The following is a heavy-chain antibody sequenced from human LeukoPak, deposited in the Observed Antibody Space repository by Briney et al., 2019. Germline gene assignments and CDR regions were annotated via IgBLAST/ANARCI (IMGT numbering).Heavy chain of an antibody. CDR3: AKRQWWGMDV. CDR2: ISYDGSNK. V-gene: IGHV3-30*18. CDR1: GFTFSSYG. Sequence: GRSLRLSCAASGFTFSSYGTHWVRQAPGKGLEWVAVISYDGSNKYYADSVKGRFTISRDNSKNTLYLQMNSLRAEDTAVYYCAKRQWWGMDVWGQGTTVTVSS. D-gene: IGHD2-15*01. J-gene: IGHJ6*02.